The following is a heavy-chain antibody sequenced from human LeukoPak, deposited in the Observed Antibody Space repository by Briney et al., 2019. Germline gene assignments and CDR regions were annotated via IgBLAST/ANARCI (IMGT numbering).Heavy chain of an antibody. D-gene: IGHD6-19*01. CDR2: IYYSGST. CDR1: GGSISSYY. Sequence: NPSETLSLTCTVSGGSISSYYWGWIRQPPGKGLEWIGSIYYSGSTYYNPSLKSRVTISVDTSKNQFSLKLSSVTAADTAVYYCASSDSGWYRRVDYWGQGTLVTVSS. J-gene: IGHJ4*02. V-gene: IGHV4-39*01. CDR3: ASSDSGWYRRVDY.